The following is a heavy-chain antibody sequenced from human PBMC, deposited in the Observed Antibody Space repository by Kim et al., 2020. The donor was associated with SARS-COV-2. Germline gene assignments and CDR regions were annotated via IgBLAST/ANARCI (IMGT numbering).Heavy chain of an antibody. CDR3: ASQEKGYSSSWTFDY. D-gene: IGHD6-13*01. Sequence: SETLSLTCTVSGGSISSSSYYWGWIRQPPGKGLEWIGSIYYSGSTYYNPSLKSRVTISVDTSKNQFSLKLSSVTAADTAVYYCASQEKGYSSSWTFDYWGQGTLVTVSS. CDR2: IYYSGST. J-gene: IGHJ4*02. CDR1: GGSISSSSYY. V-gene: IGHV4-39*01.